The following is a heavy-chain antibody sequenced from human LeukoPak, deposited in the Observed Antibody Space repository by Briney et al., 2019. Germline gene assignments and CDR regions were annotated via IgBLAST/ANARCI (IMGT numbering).Heavy chain of an antibody. CDR3: ARTLVTAAGYYYYMDV. Sequence: GGSLRLSCAASGFTLSSFGMHWVRQATGKGLEWVSAIGSAGDTYYPGSVKGRFTISRENAKNSLYLQMNSLTAGDTAVYYCARTLVTAAGYYYYMDVWGKGTTVTVSS. CDR2: IGSAGDT. D-gene: IGHD2-15*01. J-gene: IGHJ6*03. V-gene: IGHV3-13*01. CDR1: GFTLSSFG.